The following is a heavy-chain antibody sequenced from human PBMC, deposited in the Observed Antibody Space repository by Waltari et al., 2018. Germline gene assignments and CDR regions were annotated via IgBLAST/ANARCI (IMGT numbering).Heavy chain of an antibody. V-gene: IGHV3-30*02. Sequence: QVQVVESGGGVVQPGGSLRLSCATSGFTFSTYGMHWVGQVPGKGLEWVAFIRYDGSKKYYADSVKGRFTISRDNSKNTMYVQMNSLRADDTAVYYCARGRSNSQGDAFDIWGQGTMVTVSS. CDR2: IRYDGSKK. D-gene: IGHD1-26*01. CDR3: ARGRSNSQGDAFDI. J-gene: IGHJ3*02. CDR1: GFTFSTYG.